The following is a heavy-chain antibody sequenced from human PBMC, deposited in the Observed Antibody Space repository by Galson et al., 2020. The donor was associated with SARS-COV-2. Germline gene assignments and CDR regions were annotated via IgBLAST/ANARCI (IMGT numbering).Heavy chain of an antibody. CDR1: GGTFSRYA. CDR3: ARGGWTTVTTFYDWFDP. Sequence: SVKVSCKASGGTFSRYAISWVRQAPGQGLEWMGGIIPIFGTANYAQKFQGSVTITADESTSTAYMELSSLRSEDTAVYYCARGGWTTVTTFYDWFDPWGQGTLVTVSS. D-gene: IGHD4-17*01. J-gene: IGHJ5*02. V-gene: IGHV1-69*13. CDR2: IIPIFGTA.